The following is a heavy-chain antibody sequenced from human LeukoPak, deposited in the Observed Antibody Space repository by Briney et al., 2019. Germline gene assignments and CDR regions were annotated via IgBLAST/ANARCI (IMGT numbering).Heavy chain of an antibody. V-gene: IGHV4-34*01. Sequence: LKPSETLSLTCAVYDGSFSGYYWSWIRQPPGKGLEWIGEINHSGSTNYNPSLKSRVTISVDTSKNQFSLKLSSVTAADTAVYYCARGRITMVRGGYWFDPWGQGTLVTVSS. D-gene: IGHD3-10*01. CDR1: DGSFSGYY. CDR3: ARGRITMVRGGYWFDP. CDR2: INHSGST. J-gene: IGHJ5*02.